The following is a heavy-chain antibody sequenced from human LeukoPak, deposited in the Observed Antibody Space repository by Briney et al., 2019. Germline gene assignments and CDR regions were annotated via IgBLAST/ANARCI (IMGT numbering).Heavy chain of an antibody. D-gene: IGHD3-22*01. CDR1: GGTFSSYA. CDR2: IIPIFGTA. Sequence: SVKVSCKASGGTFSSYAISWVRQAPGQGLGWMGRIIPIFGTANYAQKFQGRVTITTDEATSTVYVELSSVRSEDTAVYYCARATLPRTYYDSSGYYSYPFDYWGQGTLVTVSS. J-gene: IGHJ4*02. V-gene: IGHV1-69*05. CDR3: ARATLPRTYYDSSGYYSYPFDY.